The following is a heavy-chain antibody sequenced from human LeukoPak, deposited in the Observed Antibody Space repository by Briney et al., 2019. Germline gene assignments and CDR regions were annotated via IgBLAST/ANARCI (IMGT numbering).Heavy chain of an antibody. CDR3: AIAHENGSPY. D-gene: IGHD1-26*01. V-gene: IGHV3-23*01. Sequence: PGGSLRLSCAASGFTFSTYDMSWVRQAPEKGLEWVSAIRGSADSAYYADSVKGRFTISRDNSKNTLFLQMNSLRAEDTAVYYCAIAHENGSPYWGQGTLVTVSS. CDR2: IRGSADSA. CDR1: GFTFSTYD. J-gene: IGHJ4*02.